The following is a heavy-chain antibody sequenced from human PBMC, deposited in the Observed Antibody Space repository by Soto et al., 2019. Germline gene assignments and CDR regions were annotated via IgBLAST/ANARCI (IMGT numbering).Heavy chain of an antibody. Sequence: GGSLSLSCAASGLTFSSYSMNFVLQAPWNGLEWVASISSSSSYIYYADSVKGRFTISRDNAKNSLYLQMNSLRAEDTAVYYCARDLRGYSYGHFGYWGPGTLVTVSS. CDR1: GLTFSSYS. D-gene: IGHD5-18*01. CDR3: ARDLRGYSYGHFGY. V-gene: IGHV3-21*01. J-gene: IGHJ4*02. CDR2: ISSSSSYI.